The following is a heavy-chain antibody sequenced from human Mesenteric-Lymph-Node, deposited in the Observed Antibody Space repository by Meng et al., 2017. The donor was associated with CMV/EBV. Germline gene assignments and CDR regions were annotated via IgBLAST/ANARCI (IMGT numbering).Heavy chain of an antibody. CDR2: IYPGDSDT. CDR1: GYNVSNYW. J-gene: IGHJ5*02. D-gene: IGHD6-6*01. CDR3: ARHPKFSSSSSWFDP. Sequence: SGYNVSNYWIAWVRQMPGRGLEWMGTIYPGDSDTRYSPSFQGQVTISADKSISTAYLQWSSLKASDTAMYYCARHPKFSSSSSWFDPWGQGTLVTVSS. V-gene: IGHV5-51*01.